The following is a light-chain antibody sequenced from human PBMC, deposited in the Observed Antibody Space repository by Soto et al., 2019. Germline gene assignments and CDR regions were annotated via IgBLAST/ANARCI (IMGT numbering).Light chain of an antibody. Sequence: EIVMTQSPATLTVSPGERATLSCRASQSVSSNLAWYQQKPGQAPRLLIYGASTRATGIPARFSGSGSGTEFTLTISSLQSEDFAVYYCQQYNNWPRTFGQGTNAAIK. CDR3: QQYNNWPRT. CDR1: QSVSSN. J-gene: IGKJ1*01. CDR2: GAS. V-gene: IGKV3-15*01.